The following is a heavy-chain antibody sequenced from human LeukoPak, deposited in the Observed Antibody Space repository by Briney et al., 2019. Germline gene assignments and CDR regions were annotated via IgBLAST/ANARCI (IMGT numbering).Heavy chain of an antibody. CDR3: AKGPAMVRGTFDP. D-gene: IGHD3-10*01. Sequence: GGSLRLSCAGSGFTFSSYSMNWVRQAPGKGLEWVSSISSSSSYIYYADSVKGRFTISRDNARNSLYLQMNSLRTEETAVYYCAKGPAMVRGTFDPWGQGTLVTVSS. CDR2: ISSSSSYI. CDR1: GFTFSSYS. J-gene: IGHJ5*02. V-gene: IGHV3-21*04.